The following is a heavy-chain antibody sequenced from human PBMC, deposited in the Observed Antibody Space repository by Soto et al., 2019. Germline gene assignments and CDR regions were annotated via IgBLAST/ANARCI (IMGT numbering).Heavy chain of an antibody. CDR2: IEPISDIT. CDR3: ARDPSTINKLIGVWFDP. D-gene: IGHD4-4*01. V-gene: IGHV1-69*13. CDR1: GDTFGRFT. J-gene: IGHJ5*02. Sequence: SVKVSCKASGDTFGRFTINWVRQAPGQGLEWMGGIEPISDITNYAQRFQGRVTFTADASTSTVYLELSSLRSEDTAMYYCARDPSTINKLIGVWFDPWGQGTLVTVSS.